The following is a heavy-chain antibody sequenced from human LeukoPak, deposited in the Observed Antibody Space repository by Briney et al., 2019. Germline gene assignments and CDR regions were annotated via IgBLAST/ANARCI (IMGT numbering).Heavy chain of an antibody. J-gene: IGHJ6*03. V-gene: IGHV1-8*01. CDR2: MNPNSGNT. CDR3: ARAYSSSGPYYYYMDV. D-gene: IGHD6-13*01. CDR1: GYTFTSYD. Sequence: GASVKVSCKASGYTFTSYDINWVRQATGQGLEWMGWMNPNSGNTGYAQKFQGRVTMTRDTSISTAYMELSSLRSEDTAVYYCARAYSSSGPYYYYMDVWGKGTTVTVSS.